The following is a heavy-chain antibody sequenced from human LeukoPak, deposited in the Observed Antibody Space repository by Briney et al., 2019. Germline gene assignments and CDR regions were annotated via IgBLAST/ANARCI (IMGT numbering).Heavy chain of an antibody. CDR2: INPNSGGT. V-gene: IGHV1-2*02. CDR3: ARGSEWLVGWFDP. D-gene: IGHD6-19*01. Sequence: GASVKVSCKASGYTFTGYYMHWVRQAPGQGLEWMGWINPNSGGTNYAQKFQGRVTMTRDTSISTAYMKLSRLRSDDTAGYYCARGSEWLVGWFDPWGQGTLVTVSS. CDR1: GYTFTGYY. J-gene: IGHJ5*02.